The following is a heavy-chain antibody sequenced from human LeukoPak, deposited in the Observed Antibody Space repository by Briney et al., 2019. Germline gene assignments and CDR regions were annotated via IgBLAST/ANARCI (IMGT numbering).Heavy chain of an antibody. Sequence: PGGSLRLSCASSGFTFSSYGMHWVRQAPGKGLEWGAFIRYDGSNKYYADSVKGRFTISRDNSKNTLYLQMNSLRAEDTAVYYCAKRRGKAAAGSVGAFDIWGQGTMVTVSS. J-gene: IGHJ3*02. CDR1: GFTFSSYG. D-gene: IGHD6-13*01. V-gene: IGHV3-30*02. CDR2: IRYDGSNK. CDR3: AKRRGKAAAGSVGAFDI.